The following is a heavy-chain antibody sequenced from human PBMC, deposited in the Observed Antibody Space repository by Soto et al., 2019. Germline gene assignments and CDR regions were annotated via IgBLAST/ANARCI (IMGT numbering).Heavy chain of an antibody. CDR2: ISYDGSNK. CDR1: GFTFSSYG. Sequence: GGSLRLSCAASGFTFSSYGMHWVRQAPGKGLEWVAVISYDGSNKYYADSVKGRFTISRDNSKNTLYLQMNSLRAEDTAVYYCAKDRPNWVNWFDPWGQGTLVTVSS. V-gene: IGHV3-30*18. CDR3: AKDRPNWVNWFDP. J-gene: IGHJ5*02. D-gene: IGHD7-27*01.